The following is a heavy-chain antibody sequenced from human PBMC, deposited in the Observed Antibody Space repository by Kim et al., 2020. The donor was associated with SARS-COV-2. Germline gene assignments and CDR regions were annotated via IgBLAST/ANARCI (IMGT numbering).Heavy chain of an antibody. V-gene: IGHV3-15*01. CDR3: VTDLLPNFDDAFDT. CDR1: AFTFSNVW. Sequence: GGSLRLSCGASAFTFSNVWMSWVRQAPGKGLEWVGRIKSKTLGDTTDYAPPVKGRFSISRDDSKNTLFLQMNDLRTEDTGLYHCVTDLLPNFDDAFDTWGPGTMVTVSS. CDR2: IKSKTLGDTT. J-gene: IGHJ3*02.